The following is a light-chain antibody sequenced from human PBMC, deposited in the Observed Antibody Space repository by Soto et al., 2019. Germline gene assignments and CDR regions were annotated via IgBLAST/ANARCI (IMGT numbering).Light chain of an antibody. CDR3: QQANSLPLT. Sequence: IPMTQSPSSMCGSXGDGDTIACRARKGISNFLAGYQQKPGPAPKLXXYDASGLQSGVPSRFSGRGSVTDFTRTITSLQPEDFAAYYGQQANSLPLTFGGGTKV. V-gene: IGKV1-12*01. CDR1: KGISNF. CDR2: DAS. J-gene: IGKJ4*01.